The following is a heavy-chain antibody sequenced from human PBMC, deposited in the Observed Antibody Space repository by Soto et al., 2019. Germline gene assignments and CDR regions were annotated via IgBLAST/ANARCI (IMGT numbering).Heavy chain of an antibody. CDR3: ARDSRFGWDYYGSGSYNGGMYYYYGMDV. J-gene: IGHJ6*02. CDR1: GGTFSSYA. CDR2: IIPIFGTA. D-gene: IGHD3-10*01. V-gene: IGHV1-69*13. Sequence: ASVKVSCKASGGTFSSYAISWVRQAPGQGLEWMGGIIPIFGTANYAQKFQGRVTITADESTSTAYMELSSLRSEDTAVYYCARDSRFGWDYYGSGSYNGGMYYYYGMDVWGQGTTVTVSS.